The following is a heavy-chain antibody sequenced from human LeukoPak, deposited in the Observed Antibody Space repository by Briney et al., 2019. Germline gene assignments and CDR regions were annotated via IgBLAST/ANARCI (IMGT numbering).Heavy chain of an antibody. V-gene: IGHV3-30*04. D-gene: IGHD2-15*01. Sequence: GGSLRLPCAASGFTFSNYAIHWVCQAPGKGLEWVAVISHDGRTKYYADSVKGRFTISRDNSKNTLYLQMNSLRAEDTAVYYCARDASHIVVVVAATDMTLLDYWGQGTLVTVSS. CDR3: ARDASHIVVVVAATDMTLLDY. J-gene: IGHJ4*02. CDR2: ISHDGRTK. CDR1: GFTFSNYA.